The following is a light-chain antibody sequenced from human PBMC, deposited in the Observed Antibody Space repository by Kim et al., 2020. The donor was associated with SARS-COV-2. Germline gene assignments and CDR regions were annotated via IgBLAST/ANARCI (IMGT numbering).Light chain of an antibody. CDR1: SSVCVCYNY. Sequence: GRSVTTSCTGNSSVCVCYNYVALYPQHPGKTPKLMIYDVNWPPSGVSNRFSGSKSGNTASLTISWLQAKDQAYYYCSSYTSTNTFVFRTGTKVT. J-gene: IGLJ1*01. V-gene: IGLV2-14*04. CDR2: DVN. CDR3: SSYTSTNTFV.